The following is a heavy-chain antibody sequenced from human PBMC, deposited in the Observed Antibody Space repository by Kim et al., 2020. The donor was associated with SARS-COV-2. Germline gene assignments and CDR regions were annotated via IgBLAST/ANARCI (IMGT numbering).Heavy chain of an antibody. Sequence: GGSLRLSCAASGFTFSDYYMSWIRQAPGKGLEWVSYISSSSSYTNYADSVKGRFTISRDNAKNSLYLQMNSLRAEDTAVYYCARVGYDYVWGSYRDYYDYYGMDVWGQGTTVNVSS. CDR2: ISSSSSYT. CDR3: ARVGYDYVWGSYRDYYDYYGMDV. V-gene: IGHV3-11*05. CDR1: GFTFSDYY. J-gene: IGHJ6*02. D-gene: IGHD3-16*02.